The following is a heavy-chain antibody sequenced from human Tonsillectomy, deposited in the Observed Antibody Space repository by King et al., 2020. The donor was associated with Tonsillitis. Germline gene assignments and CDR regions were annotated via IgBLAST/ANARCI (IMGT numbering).Heavy chain of an antibody. Sequence: VQLVESGGGVVQPGRSLRLSCAASGFTFSSYGMHWVRQASGKGLEWVAVILYDGSNEYYADSVKGRFTISRDNSKNTLYVQMNSLRAEVTAVYYCAKDSSSSQYYLDDWGQGTLVTVSA. J-gene: IGHJ4*02. CDR3: AKDSSSSQYYLDD. CDR1: GFTFSSYG. D-gene: IGHD6-6*01. CDR2: ILYDGSNE. V-gene: IGHV3-30*18.